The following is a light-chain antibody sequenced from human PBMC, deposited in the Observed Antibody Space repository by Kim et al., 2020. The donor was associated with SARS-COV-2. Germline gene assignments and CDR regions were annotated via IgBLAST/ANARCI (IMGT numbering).Light chain of an antibody. V-gene: IGKV3-20*01. J-gene: IGKJ5*01. CDR1: QSVSSNY. CDR2: DAS. CDR3: QQYGSPPIT. Sequence: EIVLTQSPGTLSLSPGERATLSCRASQSVSSNYLAWYQQKPGQAPSLLIYDASSRATGIPDRISGSGSGTDFTLTISRLEPEDFAVYFCQQYGSPPITFGQVTRLEIK.